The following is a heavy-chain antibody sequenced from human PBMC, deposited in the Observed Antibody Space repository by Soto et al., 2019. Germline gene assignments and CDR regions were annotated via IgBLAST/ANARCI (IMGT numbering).Heavy chain of an antibody. D-gene: IGHD2-15*01. CDR1: GGPVSSGSYY. V-gene: IGHV4-61*01. CDR3: ARDWGVVMVAATPRSYYYYGMDV. CDR2: IYYSRST. Sequence: SETLPLSFTVCGGPVSSGSYYGSWIREPPWKGLELIVYIYYSRSTNYNPSLKSRVTISVDTSKNQFSLKLSPVTDEDTALYYCARDWGVVMVAATPRSYYYYGMDVWGQGTTVTSP. J-gene: IGHJ6*02.